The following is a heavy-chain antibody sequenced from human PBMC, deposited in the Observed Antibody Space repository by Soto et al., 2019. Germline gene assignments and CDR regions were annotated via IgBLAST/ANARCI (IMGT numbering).Heavy chain of an antibody. D-gene: IGHD1-1*01. CDR2: ISDSGGST. Sequence: GSLRLSCAASGFTFSSNFMSWVRQAPGKGLEWVSSISDSGGSTYYLDSVKGRFTISRDNSKRMLYLQMKGLRAEDTAVYYCAKGSTGMNWFNPRGQGTQVTVSS. J-gene: IGHJ5*02. CDR3: AKGSTGMNWFNP. CDR1: GFTFSSNF. V-gene: IGHV3-23*01.